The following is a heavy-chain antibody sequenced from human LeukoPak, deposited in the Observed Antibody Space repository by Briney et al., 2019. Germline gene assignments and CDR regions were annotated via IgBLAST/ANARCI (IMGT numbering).Heavy chain of an antibody. Sequence: ASVKVSCKASGYTFTSYGISWVRQAPGQGLEWMGWISAYNGNTNYAQKLQGRVTMTRNTSISTAYMELSSLRSEDTAVYYCARAPVGDWFDPWGQGTLVTVSS. CDR3: ARAPVGDWFDP. CDR1: GYTFTSYG. CDR2: ISAYNGNT. J-gene: IGHJ5*02. D-gene: IGHD3-16*01. V-gene: IGHV1-18*01.